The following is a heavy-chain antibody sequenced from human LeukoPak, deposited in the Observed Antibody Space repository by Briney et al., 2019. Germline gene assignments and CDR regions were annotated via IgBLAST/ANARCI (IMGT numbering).Heavy chain of an antibody. D-gene: IGHD1-26*01. J-gene: IGHJ4*02. CDR2: ISYDGSNK. Sequence: GRSLRLSCAASGFTFSSYGMHWVRQAPGKGLEWVAVISYDGSNKYYADSVKGRFTISRDNSKNTLYLQMNSLRAEDTAVYYCAKDRIVGATMYYFDYWGQGTLVTVSS. CDR1: GFTFSSYG. V-gene: IGHV3-30*18. CDR3: AKDRIVGATMYYFDY.